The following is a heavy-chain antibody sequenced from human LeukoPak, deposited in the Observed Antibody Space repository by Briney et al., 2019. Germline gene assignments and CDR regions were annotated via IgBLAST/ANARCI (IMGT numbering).Heavy chain of an antibody. CDR1: GGSVSSGSYY. D-gene: IGHD3-22*01. CDR2: IYYSGST. J-gene: IGHJ4*02. Sequence: PPETLSLTCTVSGGSVSSGSYYWSWIRQPPGKGLEWIGYIYYSGSTNYNPSLKSRVTISVDTSKNQFSLKLSSVTAADTAVYYCARVPTYYYDSSGYYFGPEIDYWGQGTLVTVSS. CDR3: ARVPTYYYDSSGYYFGPEIDY. V-gene: IGHV4-61*01.